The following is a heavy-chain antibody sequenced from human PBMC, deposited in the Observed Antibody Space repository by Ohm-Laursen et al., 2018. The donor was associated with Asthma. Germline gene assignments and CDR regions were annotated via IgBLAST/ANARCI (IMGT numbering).Heavy chain of an antibody. CDR1: GFTFSTQS. D-gene: IGHD4-17*01. CDR2: ISSSSSYI. V-gene: IGHV3-21*01. Sequence: GSLRLSCTASGFTFSTQSMNWVRQAPGKGLEWVSSISSSSSYIYYADSVKGRFTISRDNAKNSLYLQMNSLRAEDTAVYYCARERVHPFRYGDYQPHDAFDIWGQGTMVTVSS. CDR3: ARERVHPFRYGDYQPHDAFDI. J-gene: IGHJ3*02.